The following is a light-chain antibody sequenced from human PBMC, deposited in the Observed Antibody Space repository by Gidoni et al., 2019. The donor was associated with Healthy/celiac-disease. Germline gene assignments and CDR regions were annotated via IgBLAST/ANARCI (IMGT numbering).Light chain of an antibody. CDR3: QQSHSTPALT. Sequence: DMQMTQSPSSLSASVGDRVTITCRASQSISSYLNWYQQKPGKAPKLLIYAASSLQSGVPSRFSGSGSGTDFTLTISSLQPEDVATYYCQQSHSTPALTFGGGTKVEIK. CDR2: AAS. V-gene: IGKV1-39*01. J-gene: IGKJ4*01. CDR1: QSISSY.